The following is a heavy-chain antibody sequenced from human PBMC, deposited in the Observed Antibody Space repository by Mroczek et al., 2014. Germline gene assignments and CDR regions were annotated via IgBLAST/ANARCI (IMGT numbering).Heavy chain of an antibody. CDR3: AKDQAAAGTYYYGMDV. J-gene: IGHJ6*02. V-gene: IGHV3-30*18. CDR2: ISYDGSNK. CDR1: GFTFSSYG. D-gene: IGHD6-13*01. Sequence: VQLLESGGGVVQPGRSLRLSCAASGFTFSSYGMHWVRQAPGKGLEWVAVISYDGSNKYYADSVKGRFTISRDNSKNTLYLQMNSLRAEDTAVYYCAKDQAAAGTYYYGMDVWGQGTTVT.